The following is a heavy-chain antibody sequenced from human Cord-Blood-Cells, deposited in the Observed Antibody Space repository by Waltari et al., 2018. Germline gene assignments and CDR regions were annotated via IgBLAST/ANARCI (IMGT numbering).Heavy chain of an antibody. CDR1: GFTFDDYA. J-gene: IGHJ4*02. CDR2: ISWNSGSI. D-gene: IGHD3-10*01. Sequence: DVQLVESGGGLVQPGRSLRLSCAASGFTFDDYAMHWVRKAPGKGLEWVSGISWNSGSIGYADSVKGRFTISRDNAKNSLYLQMNSLRAEDMALYYCAKGDLYGSGSYYNYFDYWGQGTLVTVSS. V-gene: IGHV3-9*03. CDR3: AKGDLYGSGSYYNYFDY.